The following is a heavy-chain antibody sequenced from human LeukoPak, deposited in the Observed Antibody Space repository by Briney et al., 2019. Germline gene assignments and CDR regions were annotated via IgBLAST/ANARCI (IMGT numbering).Heavy chain of an antibody. CDR3: ATAVVPAVLDAFDI. CDR1: GYTLTELS. CDR2: FDPEDGET. D-gene: IGHD2-2*01. Sequence: GASVKVSCTVSGYTLTELSMHWVRQAPGKGLEWMGGFDPEDGETIYAQKFQGRVTMTEDTSTDTAYMELSSLRSEDTAVYYCATAVVPAVLDAFDIWGQGTMVTVSS. J-gene: IGHJ3*02. V-gene: IGHV1-24*01.